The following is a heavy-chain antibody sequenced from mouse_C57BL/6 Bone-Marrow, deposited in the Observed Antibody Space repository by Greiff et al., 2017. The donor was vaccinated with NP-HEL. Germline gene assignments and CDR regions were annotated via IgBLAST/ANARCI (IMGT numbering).Heavy chain of an antibody. J-gene: IGHJ4*01. Sequence: VQLQQPGAELVKPGASVKMSCKASGYTFTSYWITWVKQRPGQGLEWIGDIYPGSGSTNYNEKFKSKATLTVDTSSSTAYMQLSSLTSEDSAVYYCARFPDYYGSSDVDAMDYWGQGTSVTVSS. D-gene: IGHD1-1*01. V-gene: IGHV1-55*01. CDR2: IYPGSGST. CDR3: ARFPDYYGSSDVDAMDY. CDR1: GYTFTSYW.